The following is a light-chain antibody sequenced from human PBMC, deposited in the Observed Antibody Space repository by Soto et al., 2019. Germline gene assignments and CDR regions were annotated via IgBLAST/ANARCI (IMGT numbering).Light chain of an antibody. V-gene: IGLV2-14*01. CDR3: SSYISGGTYV. CDR1: SSDVGAYDR. CDR2: DVG. J-gene: IGLJ1*01. Sequence: QSALTQPASVSGSPGQSITISCSGTSSDVGAYDRVSWYQQYTGKAHKLLVYDVGNRPSGVSNRFSGSKSGNTASVTISGLQAEDEADYYCSSYISGGTYVFGTGTKVTVL.